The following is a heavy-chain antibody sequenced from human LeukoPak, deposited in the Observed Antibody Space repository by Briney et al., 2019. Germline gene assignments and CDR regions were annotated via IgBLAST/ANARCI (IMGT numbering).Heavy chain of an antibody. V-gene: IGHV4-61*02. Sequence: KTSETLSLTCTVSGGSISSGSYYWNWLRQPAGKGLEWIGRIYTSGSTNYHPSLKSRVTISVDTSKNQFSLKLSSGTAADTAVYYCARVPAGPPYHYMNVWGKGTTVTVSS. J-gene: IGHJ6*03. CDR1: GGSISSGSYY. CDR3: ARVPAGPPYHYMNV. CDR2: IYTSGST.